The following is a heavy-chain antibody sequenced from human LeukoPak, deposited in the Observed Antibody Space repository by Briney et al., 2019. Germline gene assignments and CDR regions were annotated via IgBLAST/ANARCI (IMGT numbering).Heavy chain of an antibody. Sequence: KVSCKASGYTFPSYGISWVRHPPGQGLEWTGWNSAYNGNTNYAQNLQGRVTMYTDTSTSKAYMELRSLRSDDTAVYYCARLLVRGPLDYWGQGTLVTVSS. CDR1: GYTFPSYG. CDR2: NSAYNGNT. J-gene: IGHJ4*02. CDR3: ARLLVRGPLDY. D-gene: IGHD1-26*01. V-gene: IGHV1-18*01.